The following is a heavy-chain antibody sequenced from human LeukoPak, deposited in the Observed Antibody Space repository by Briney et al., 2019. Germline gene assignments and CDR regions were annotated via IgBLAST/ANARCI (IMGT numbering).Heavy chain of an antibody. J-gene: IGHJ4*02. CDR3: ARGGYQLPDNYFAY. Sequence: GGSLRLSCAASGFTFSSYSMNWVRKAPGKGVEWGSSISSSSSYIYYADSVKGRFTISRDNAKNSLYLQMNSLRAEDTAVYYCARGGYQLPDNYFAYWGQGTLVTVSS. D-gene: IGHD2-2*01. CDR2: ISSSSSYI. CDR1: GFTFSSYS. V-gene: IGHV3-21*01.